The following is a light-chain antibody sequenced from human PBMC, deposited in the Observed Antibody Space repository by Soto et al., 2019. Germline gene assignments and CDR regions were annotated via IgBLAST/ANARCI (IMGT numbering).Light chain of an antibody. CDR1: SRDVGGYNY. CDR2: EVS. V-gene: IGLV2-8*01. J-gene: IGLJ1*01. Sequence: QSALTQPPSASGSPGQSVTISCTGTSRDVGGYNYLSWYQQHPGKAPKLMIYEVSKRPSGVPDRFSGFKSGMMASLPVSGLEDEDEADYFCSSYAGSNDNVFGTGTKLTVL. CDR3: SSYAGSNDNV.